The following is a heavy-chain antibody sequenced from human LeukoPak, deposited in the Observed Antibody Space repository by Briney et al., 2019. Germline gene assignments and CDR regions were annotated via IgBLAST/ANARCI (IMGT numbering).Heavy chain of an antibody. D-gene: IGHD1-26*01. CDR1: GFLVNDYG. CDR3: AKDQRWESPHYLDS. Sequence: PGRSPRLSCAASGFLVNDYGMHWVRQAPGKGPEWVAAMRFDGKTKYYVDSVRGRFTISRDNSKNTLYVQMNSLRDEDTAVYYCAKDQRWESPHYLDSWGQGTLVTVSS. V-gene: IGHV3-33*06. CDR2: MRFDGKTK. J-gene: IGHJ4*02.